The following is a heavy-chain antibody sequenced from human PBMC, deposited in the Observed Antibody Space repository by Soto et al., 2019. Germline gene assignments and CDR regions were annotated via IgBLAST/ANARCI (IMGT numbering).Heavy chain of an antibody. CDR1: GFTFTNYP. Sequence: GGALRVSCAASGFTFTNYPMHWVRQSPGKGLEWVAVVWEDGTTEYYRDSVTARFTISRDTSNNTLFLHMGGLRAEDSAVYFCARGLKYDFYPIISNYFDYCGQGTLVTVSS. CDR3: ARGLKYDFYPIISNYFDY. D-gene: IGHD3-10*01. CDR2: VWEDGTTE. V-gene: IGHV3-33*08. J-gene: IGHJ4*02.